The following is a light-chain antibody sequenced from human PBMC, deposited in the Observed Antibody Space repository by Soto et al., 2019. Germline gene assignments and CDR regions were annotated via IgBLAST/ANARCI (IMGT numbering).Light chain of an antibody. V-gene: IGKV2-30*01. CDR3: MQGTHWPYT. Sequence: VVMTQSPLSLAVTLGEPASVSCRSSKGLVDNDAYSYLSWFHQRPGQSPRRLFYRVSNRDPGVPDRFSGSGSGTDFTLTISRVEAEDVGVYYCMQGTHWPYTFGQGT. CDR2: RVS. CDR1: KGLVDNDAYSY. J-gene: IGKJ2*01.